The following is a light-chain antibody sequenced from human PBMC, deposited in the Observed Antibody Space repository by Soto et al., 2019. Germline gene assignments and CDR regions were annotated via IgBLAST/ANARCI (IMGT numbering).Light chain of an antibody. CDR2: EVS. V-gene: IGLV2-14*01. J-gene: IGLJ1*01. Sequence: QSALTQPASVSGSPGQSITIPCTGTSSDVGGYNYVSWYQQHPGKAPKLMIYEVSNRPSGVSNRFSGSKSGNTASLTISGLQAEDEADYYCSSYTSSSTLEGVFGTGTKLTVL. CDR3: SSYTSSSTLEGV. CDR1: SSDVGGYNY.